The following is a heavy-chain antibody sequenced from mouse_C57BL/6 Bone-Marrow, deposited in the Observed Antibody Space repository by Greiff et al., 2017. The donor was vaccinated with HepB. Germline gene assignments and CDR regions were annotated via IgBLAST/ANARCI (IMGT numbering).Heavy chain of an antibody. CDR1: GYAFSSSW. CDR2: IYPGDGDT. CDR3: ARDYGSFAY. J-gene: IGHJ3*01. Sequence: VKLMESGPELVKPGASVKISCKASGYAFSSSWMNWVKQRPGKGLEWIGRIYPGDGDTNYNGKFKGKATLTADKSSSTAYMQLSSLTSEDSAVYFCARDYGSFAYWGQGTLVTVSA. D-gene: IGHD1-1*01. V-gene: IGHV1-82*01.